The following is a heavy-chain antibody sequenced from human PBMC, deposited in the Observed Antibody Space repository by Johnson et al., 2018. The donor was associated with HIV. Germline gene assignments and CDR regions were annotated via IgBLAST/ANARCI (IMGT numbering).Heavy chain of an antibody. D-gene: IGHD3-16*01. CDR2: IWYDGSNK. Sequence: QVQLVESGGGVVQPGRSLRLSCAASGFTFSSYGMHWVRQAPGKGLEWVAVIWYDGSNKYYLDSVKGRFTISRDNSKNTLYLQMNSLRAEDTAVYYCAKDLLVRGSSEGYSCRRYRHTQLPTSATDAFDIWGQGTMVTVSS. CDR1: GFTFSSYG. J-gene: IGHJ3*02. CDR3: AKDLLVRGSSEGYSCRRYRHTQLPTSATDAFDI. V-gene: IGHV3-33*03.